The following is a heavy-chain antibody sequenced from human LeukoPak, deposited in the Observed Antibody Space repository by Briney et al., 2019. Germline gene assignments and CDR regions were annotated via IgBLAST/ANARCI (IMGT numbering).Heavy chain of an antibody. J-gene: IGHJ5*02. D-gene: IGHD2-2*01. CDR1: GGSISSYY. V-gene: IGHV4-59*01. CDR2: IYYSGST. CDR3: AREGQLLENWFDP. Sequence: SETLSLTCTVSGGSISSYYRSWIRQPPGKGLEWIGYIYYSGSTNYNPSLKSRVTISVDTSKNQFSLKLSSVTAADTAVYYCAREGQLLENWFDPWGQGTLVTVSS.